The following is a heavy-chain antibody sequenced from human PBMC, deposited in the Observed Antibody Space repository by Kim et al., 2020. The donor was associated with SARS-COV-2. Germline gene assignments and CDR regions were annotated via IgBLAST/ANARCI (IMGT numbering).Heavy chain of an antibody. V-gene: IGHV3-15*01. J-gene: IGHJ6*03. CDR1: GFTFADAY. CDR2: IKSGSDGGAT. CDR3: VTCGYTYSAFYYNYYMDL. D-gene: IGHD5-18*01. Sequence: GGSLRLSCAASGFTFADAYMSWVRQAPGKGLEWVGRIKSGSDGGATDYAAPVKGRFTISRDDSRNTVYLQMSSLKTEDTALYYCVTCGYTYSAFYYNYYMDLWGKGTTVTVSS.